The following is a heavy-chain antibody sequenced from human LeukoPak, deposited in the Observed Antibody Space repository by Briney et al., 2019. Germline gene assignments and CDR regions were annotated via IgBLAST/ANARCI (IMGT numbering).Heavy chain of an antibody. J-gene: IGHJ4*02. CDR3: AKKVNWNYGSIGAY. V-gene: IGHV3-30*18. Sequence: GRSLRLSCAASGFTFSSYGMHWVRQAPGKGLEWVAVISYDGSNKYYADSVKGRFTISRDNSKNTLYLQMNSLRAEDTAVYYCAKKVNWNYGSIGAYWGQGTLVTVSS. CDR2: ISYDGSNK. D-gene: IGHD1-7*01. CDR1: GFTFSSYG.